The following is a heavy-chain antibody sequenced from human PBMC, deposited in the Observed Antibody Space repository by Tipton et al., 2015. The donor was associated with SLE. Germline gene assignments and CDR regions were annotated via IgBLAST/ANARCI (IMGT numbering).Heavy chain of an antibody. V-gene: IGHV4-34*10. CDR3: ARGFLEMFDP. CDR1: GGSFSGYY. CDR2: MDHSGIT. Sequence: TLSLTCAVYGGSFSGYYWSWIRQPPGKGLEWIGEMDHSGITNYNPSLKSRLTMSVDTSKNQFSLTVNSVTTADTAVYYCARGFLEMFDPWGPGTLVTVSS. D-gene: IGHD3-3*01. J-gene: IGHJ5*02.